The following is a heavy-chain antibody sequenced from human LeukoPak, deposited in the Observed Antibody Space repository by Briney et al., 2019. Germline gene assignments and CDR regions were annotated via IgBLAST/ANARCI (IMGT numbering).Heavy chain of an antibody. CDR3: AKDLEGSGSSIYYFDY. CDR2: IYSGGST. J-gene: IGHJ4*02. Sequence: GGSLRLSCAASGFTVSSNYMSWVRQAPGKGLEWVSVIYSGGSTYYADSVKGRFTISRDNSKNTLYLQMNSLRAEDTAVYYCAKDLEGSGSSIYYFDYWGQGTLVTVSS. CDR1: GFTVSSNY. V-gene: IGHV3-53*01. D-gene: IGHD3-10*01.